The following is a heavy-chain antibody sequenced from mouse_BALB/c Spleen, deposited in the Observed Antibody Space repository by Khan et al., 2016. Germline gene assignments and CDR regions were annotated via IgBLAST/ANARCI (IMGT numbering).Heavy chain of an antibody. CDR3: AKGAYDGSWFAY. D-gene: IGHD1-1*01. Sequence: VQLKQSGPELVKPGASVKVSCKASGYAFTSYNMYWVKQSHGKSLEWIGYIDPYNGGTSYNQKFTGKATLTVDKSSSTAYMHLNSLTSEDSAVXYCAKGAYDGSWFAYWGQGTLVTVSA. J-gene: IGHJ3*01. V-gene: IGHV1S135*01. CDR2: IDPYNGGT. CDR1: GYAFTSYN.